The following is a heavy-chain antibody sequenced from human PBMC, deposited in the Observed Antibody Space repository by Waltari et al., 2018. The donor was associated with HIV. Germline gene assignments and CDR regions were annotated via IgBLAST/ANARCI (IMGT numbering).Heavy chain of an antibody. CDR2: IKQDGREK. V-gene: IGHV3-7*01. Sequence: EVQLVESGGGLVQPGGSPRLSCVASGFTFRNYWMSWVRQAPGKGLEWVASIKQDGREKRYVDSLKGRFTISRDNAKNSLYLQMNSLRAEDTAVYYCSRDVGAIDCWGQGTLVTVSS. CDR1: GFTFRNYW. CDR3: SRDVGAIDC. J-gene: IGHJ4*02. D-gene: IGHD3-16*01.